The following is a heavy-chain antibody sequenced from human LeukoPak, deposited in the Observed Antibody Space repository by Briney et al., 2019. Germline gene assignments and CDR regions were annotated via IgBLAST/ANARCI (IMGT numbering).Heavy chain of an antibody. D-gene: IGHD6-19*01. V-gene: IGHV1-69*13. Sequence: SVKVSCKDSGGTFSSYAISWVRQAPGQGLEWMGGIIPIFGTANYAQKFQGRVTITADESTSTAYMELSSLRSEDTAVYYCARVDSSGSPVDYWGQGTLVTVSS. J-gene: IGHJ4*02. CDR1: GGTFSSYA. CDR3: ARVDSSGSPVDY. CDR2: IIPIFGTA.